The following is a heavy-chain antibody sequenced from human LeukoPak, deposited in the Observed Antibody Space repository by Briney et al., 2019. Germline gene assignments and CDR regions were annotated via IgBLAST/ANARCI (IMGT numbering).Heavy chain of an antibody. D-gene: IGHD5-24*01. V-gene: IGHV4-59*12. Sequence: PSETLSLTCTVSGASISSYHWSWIRQPPGKGLEWIGDLFNSGGTSYNASLKSRVTVSVDTSKKQVSLKVTSVTAADTAVYYCARDPNYALWGQGTLVTVSS. J-gene: IGHJ4*02. CDR3: ARDPNYAL. CDR2: LFNSGGT. CDR1: GASISSYH.